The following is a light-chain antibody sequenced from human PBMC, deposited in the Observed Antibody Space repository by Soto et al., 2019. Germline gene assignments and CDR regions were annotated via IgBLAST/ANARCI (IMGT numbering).Light chain of an antibody. CDR1: RSDVGSYNL. CDR3: CSYAASTTYV. J-gene: IGLJ1*01. CDR2: EVN. Sequence: QSVLTQPASVSGSPGQSITISCTGTRSDVGSYNLVSWYQQHPGNAPKVMIYEVNKRPSGVSNRFSGSKSGNTASLTISGLQAEDEADYYCCSYAASTTYVFGTGTKVTVL. V-gene: IGLV2-23*02.